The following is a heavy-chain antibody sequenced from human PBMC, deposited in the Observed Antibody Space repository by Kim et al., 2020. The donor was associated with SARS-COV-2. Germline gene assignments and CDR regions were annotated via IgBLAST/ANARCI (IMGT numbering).Heavy chain of an antibody. CDR3: ARDLSNGRPGGFDY. D-gene: IGHD2-8*01. V-gene: IGHV3-21*01. J-gene: IGHJ4*02. Sequence: ADSLKGRFTISRANAKYSLFLQMNSLRAEDTAMYYCARDLSNGRPGGFDYWGQGILVTVSS.